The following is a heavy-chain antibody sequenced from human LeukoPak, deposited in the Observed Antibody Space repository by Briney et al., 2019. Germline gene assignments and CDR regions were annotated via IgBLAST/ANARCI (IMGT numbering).Heavy chain of an antibody. Sequence: GGSLRLSCAASGLTVSSNYMSWVRQAPGKGLEWASIIFSGGSTYYADSVKGRFTISRDNSKNTLYLQMNSLRAEDTAVYYCAGEVVTRSCFDYWGQGTLVTVSS. CDR1: GLTVSSNY. V-gene: IGHV3-53*01. CDR3: AGEVVTRSCFDY. J-gene: IGHJ4*02. CDR2: IFSGGST. D-gene: IGHD2-21*02.